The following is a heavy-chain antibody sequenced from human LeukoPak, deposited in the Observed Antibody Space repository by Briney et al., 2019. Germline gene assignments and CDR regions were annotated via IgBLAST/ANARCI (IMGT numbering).Heavy chain of an antibody. D-gene: IGHD3-10*01. V-gene: IGHV3-74*01. CDR2: INSDGSST. CDR3: ARARELWFGELNGSALDY. CDR1: GFTFSSYW. Sequence: PGGSLRLSCAASGFTFSSYWMHWVRQAPGRGLVWVSRINSDGSSTSYADSVKGRFTISRDNAKNTLYLQMNSLRAEDTAVYYCARARELWFGELNGSALDYWGQGTLVTVSS. J-gene: IGHJ4*02.